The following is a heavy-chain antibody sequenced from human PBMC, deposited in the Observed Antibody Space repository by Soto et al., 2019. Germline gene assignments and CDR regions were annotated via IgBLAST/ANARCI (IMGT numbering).Heavy chain of an antibody. CDR3: ARLSSTWPYYYGMDV. D-gene: IGHD6-13*01. J-gene: IGHJ6*02. V-gene: IGHV1-3*01. CDR1: GYTFSSYS. Sequence: VKVSCKASGYTFSSYSMQWVRQAPGQRLEWMGWINAGNGNTKYSQKFQGRVTITSDSSASTAYMELSSLKSEDTAVYYCARLSSTWPYYYGMDVWGQGTTVTV. CDR2: INAGNGNT.